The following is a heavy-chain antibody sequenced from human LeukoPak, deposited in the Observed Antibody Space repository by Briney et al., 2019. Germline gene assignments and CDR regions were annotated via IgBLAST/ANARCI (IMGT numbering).Heavy chain of an antibody. Sequence: GGSLRLSCAASGFTFSSYAMSWVRQAPGKGLEWVSAISGSDDSTYYADSVKGRSTISRDNSKNMLYLQMNSLRAEDTAVYYCAKSMAGYCDSTIDNWGQGTLVTVSS. CDR1: GFTFSSYA. CDR3: AKSMAGYCDSTIDN. CDR2: ISGSDDST. J-gene: IGHJ4*02. V-gene: IGHV3-23*01. D-gene: IGHD2-2*01.